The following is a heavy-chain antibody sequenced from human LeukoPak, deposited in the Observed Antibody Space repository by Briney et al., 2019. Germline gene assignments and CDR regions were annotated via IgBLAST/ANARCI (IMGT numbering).Heavy chain of an antibody. CDR3: ARQVGQLWLDY. CDR1: GGSISSGGYS. CDR2: IFRTGTT. Sequence: SETLTLTCGVSGGSISSGGYSWRWIRQPPGKAPEWIGYIFRTGTTYYNPSLKSRVTISIDTSKNQFSLRLRSVTAADTAIYYCARQVGQLWLDYWGQGTLVTVSS. J-gene: IGHJ4*02. D-gene: IGHD5-18*01. V-gene: IGHV4-30-4*07.